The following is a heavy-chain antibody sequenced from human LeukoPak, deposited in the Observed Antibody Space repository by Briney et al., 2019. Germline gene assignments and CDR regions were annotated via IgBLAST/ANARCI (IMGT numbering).Heavy chain of an antibody. Sequence: GGSLRVSCAASGFTFRIYGMNWVRQAPGKGLEWVSTISGSGASTYYADSMKGRFTISRDNSKNTLYLQMNSLRAEDTAVYYCARGDDYGDANFGYWGQGTLVTVSS. CDR3: ARGDDYGDANFGY. CDR1: GFTFRIYG. V-gene: IGHV3-23*01. CDR2: ISGSGAST. J-gene: IGHJ4*02. D-gene: IGHD4-17*01.